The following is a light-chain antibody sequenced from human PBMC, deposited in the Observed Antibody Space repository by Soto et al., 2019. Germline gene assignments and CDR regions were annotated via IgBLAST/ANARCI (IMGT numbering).Light chain of an antibody. V-gene: IGLV2-14*01. CDR1: SSDVGGYTY. Sequence: QSALTQPASVSGSPRQSITISCTGASSDVGGYTYVSWYQQHPGKAPKLIIYEVNNRPSGVSHRFSGSKSGNTASLTISGLQAEDEADYYCSSYTSGSTLYVFGTGTKVTVL. J-gene: IGLJ1*01. CDR3: SSYTSGSTLYV. CDR2: EVN.